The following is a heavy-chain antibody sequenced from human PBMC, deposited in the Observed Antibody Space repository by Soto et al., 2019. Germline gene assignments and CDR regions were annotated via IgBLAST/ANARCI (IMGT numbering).Heavy chain of an antibody. J-gene: IGHJ3*02. Sequence: SQTLPLNCTVSGGSISSGDYSWSWVRQPPGKGLECIGYTYYSGITYYNPSLKSRVTISVDTSKNQLSLKLSSVTAADTAVYYCARDCARSAFDIWGQGTMVTVSS. D-gene: IGHD2-21*01. CDR3: ARDCARSAFDI. CDR1: GGSISSGDYS. V-gene: IGHV4-30-4*01. CDR2: TYYSGIT.